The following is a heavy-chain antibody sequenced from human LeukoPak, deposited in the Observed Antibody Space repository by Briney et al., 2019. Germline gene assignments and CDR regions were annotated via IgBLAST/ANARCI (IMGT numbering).Heavy chain of an antibody. CDR3: AKDIGRVDTASTYMDV. D-gene: IGHD5-18*01. CDR2: ISSSSRTI. Sequence: GGSLRLSCAASGFTFSSYTMNWVRQAPGKGLEWVSSISSSSRTIYYADSVKGRFTISRDNAKNSLYLQMNSLRVEDTALYYCAKDIGRVDTASTYMDVWGKGTTVTISS. CDR1: GFTFSSYT. V-gene: IGHV3-48*04. J-gene: IGHJ6*03.